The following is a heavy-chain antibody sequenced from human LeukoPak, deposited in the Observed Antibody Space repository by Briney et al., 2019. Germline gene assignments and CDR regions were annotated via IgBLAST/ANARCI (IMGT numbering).Heavy chain of an antibody. D-gene: IGHD4-17*01. CDR2: IYHSGST. Sequence: SETLSLTCTVSDDSISSGYYWGWIRQPPGKGLEWIGNIYHSGSTYYNPSLKSRVTISVDTSKNQFSLKLNSMTAADTAVYYCAQSYGDYAADAFDIWGQGTMVTVSS. CDR1: DDSISSGYY. CDR3: AQSYGDYAADAFDI. J-gene: IGHJ3*02. V-gene: IGHV4-38-2*02.